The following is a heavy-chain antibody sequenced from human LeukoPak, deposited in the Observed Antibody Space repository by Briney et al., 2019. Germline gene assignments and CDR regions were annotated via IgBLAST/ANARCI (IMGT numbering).Heavy chain of an antibody. CDR3: ARALVVPAAEHYYYYGMDV. J-gene: IGHJ6*02. D-gene: IGHD2-2*01. Sequence: GGSLRLSCAASGFTFCLYSVNWVREAPGKGLEWVSYISSSSSTIYYADSVQGRFTISRDNAKNSLYLQMTSLRAEDTAVYYCARALVVPAAEHYYYYGMDVWGQGTTVTVSS. CDR2: ISSSSSTI. V-gene: IGHV3-48*01. CDR1: GFTFCLYS.